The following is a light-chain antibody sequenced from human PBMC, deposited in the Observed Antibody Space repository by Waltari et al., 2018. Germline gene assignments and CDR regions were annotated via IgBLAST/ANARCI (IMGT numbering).Light chain of an antibody. CDR2: AAS. Sequence: DIQVTQSPSSLSASECDRVTIHCRTSQSISTHLNWYQQRPGKAPTPLIYAASLFQSGLPSRFSGSGSGTDFTLTISSLEPEDFATYFCQQSYTSPQTFGGGTKVEIK. CDR3: QQSYTSPQT. V-gene: IGKV1-39*01. J-gene: IGKJ4*01. CDR1: QSISTH.